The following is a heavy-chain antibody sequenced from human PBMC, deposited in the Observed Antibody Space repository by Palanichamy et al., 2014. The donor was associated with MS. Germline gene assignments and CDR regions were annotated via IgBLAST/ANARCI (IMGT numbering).Heavy chain of an antibody. V-gene: IGHV4-59*01. D-gene: IGHD3-10*01. CDR3: ARNRAFDY. Sequence: SGSTNYNPSLKSRVTISVDTSKNQFSLTLSSVTAADTAVYYCARNRAFDYWGQGTLVTVSS. CDR2: SGST. J-gene: IGHJ4*02.